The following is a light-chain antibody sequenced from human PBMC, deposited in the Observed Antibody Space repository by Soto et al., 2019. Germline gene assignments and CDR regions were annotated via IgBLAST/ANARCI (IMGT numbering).Light chain of an antibody. CDR1: QGVSSR. V-gene: IGKV3-15*01. CDR2: DVS. J-gene: IGKJ1*01. Sequence: EIVMTQSPATLAVSPGERATLSCRASQGVSSRLAWYQQKPGQAPRLLIYDVSTRASDTPARFSGSGSGTGFTLTISSLQSEDFAIYYCQHYTDWPPWTFGQGTKVEIK. CDR3: QHYTDWPPWT.